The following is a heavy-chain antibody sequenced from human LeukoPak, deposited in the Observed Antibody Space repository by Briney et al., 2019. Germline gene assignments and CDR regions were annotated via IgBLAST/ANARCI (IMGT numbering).Heavy chain of an antibody. D-gene: IGHD3-3*01. CDR2: ISSSSSYI. CDR1: GFTFSSYS. V-gene: IGHV3-21*01. Sequence: GGSLRLSCAASGFTFSSYSMNWVRQAPGKGLEWVSSISSSSSYIYYADSVKGRFTISRDNAKNSLYLQMNSLRAEDTAAYYCARDPRITIFGVATGDAFDIWGQGTMVTVSS. CDR3: ARDPRITIFGVATGDAFDI. J-gene: IGHJ3*02.